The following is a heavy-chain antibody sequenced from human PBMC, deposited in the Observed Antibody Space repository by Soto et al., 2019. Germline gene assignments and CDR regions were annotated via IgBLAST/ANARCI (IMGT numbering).Heavy chain of an antibody. D-gene: IGHD3-10*01. Sequence: QVQLVESGGGVVQPGRSLRLSCAASGFTFSSYAMHWVRQAPGKGLEWVAVISYDGSNKYYADSVKGRFTISRDNSKNTLYLQMNSLRAEDTAVYYCARGPYYYGSGSYFDYWGQGTLVTVSS. CDR1: GFTFSSYA. J-gene: IGHJ4*02. V-gene: IGHV3-30-3*01. CDR3: ARGPYYYGSGSYFDY. CDR2: ISYDGSNK.